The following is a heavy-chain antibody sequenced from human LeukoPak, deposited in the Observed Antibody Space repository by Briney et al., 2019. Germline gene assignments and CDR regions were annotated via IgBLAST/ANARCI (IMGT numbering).Heavy chain of an antibody. Sequence: GGSLRLSCAASGFTFSSYAMHWVRQAPGKGLEWVAVISYDGSNKYYADSVKGRFTISRDNAKNTLYLQMNSLRAEDTAVYYCARGSYYFDYWGQGTLVTVSS. CDR1: GFTFSSYA. CDR3: ARGSYYFDY. CDR2: ISYDGSNK. J-gene: IGHJ4*02. V-gene: IGHV3-30-3*01. D-gene: IGHD3-10*01.